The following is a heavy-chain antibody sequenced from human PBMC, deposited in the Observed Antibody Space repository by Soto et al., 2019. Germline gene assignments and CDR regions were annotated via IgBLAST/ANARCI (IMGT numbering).Heavy chain of an antibody. CDR1: NY. CDR2: IYSGGNT. CDR3: ARGAYISTWNEERHYYYSYMAV. D-gene: IGHD6-13*01. V-gene: IGHV3-66*01. Sequence: NYVHRIIKKTRKGLAWVSVIYSGGNTYYADSVKGRFTISRDNSKNTLYLQMNSLRAEDTAVYYCARGAYISTWNEERHYYYSYMAVWGKGTTVTVSS. J-gene: IGHJ6*03.